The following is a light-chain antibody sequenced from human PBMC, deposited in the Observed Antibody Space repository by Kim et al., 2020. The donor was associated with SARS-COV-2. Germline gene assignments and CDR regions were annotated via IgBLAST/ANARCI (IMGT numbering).Light chain of an antibody. CDR3: QAWDSSTNV. V-gene: IGLV3-1*01. J-gene: IGLJ1*01. Sequence: SYELTQPPSVSVSPGQTASITCSGDKLGDKYACWYQQKPGQYPVLVIYQDSKRPSGIPERFSGSNSGNTATLTISGTQAMDEADYYCQAWDSSTNV. CDR1: KLGDKY. CDR2: QDS.